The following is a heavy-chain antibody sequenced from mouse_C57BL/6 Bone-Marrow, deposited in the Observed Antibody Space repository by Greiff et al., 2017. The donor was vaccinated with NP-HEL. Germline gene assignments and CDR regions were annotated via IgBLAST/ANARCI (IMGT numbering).Heavy chain of an antibody. CDR3: ARVGKGAMDY. CDR1: GFTFSDYY. CDR2: ISNGGGST. Sequence: EVHLVESGGGLVQPGGSLKLSCAASGFTFSDYYMYWVRQTPEKRLEWVAYISNGGGSTYYPDTVKGRFTISRDNAKNTLYLQMSRLKSEDTAMYYCARVGKGAMDYWGQGTSVTVSS. V-gene: IGHV5-12*01. J-gene: IGHJ4*01.